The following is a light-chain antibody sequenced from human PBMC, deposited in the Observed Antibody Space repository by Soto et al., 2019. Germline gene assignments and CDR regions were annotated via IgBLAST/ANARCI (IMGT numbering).Light chain of an antibody. CDR2: ENN. CDR1: SSNIGNNY. J-gene: IGLJ1*01. CDR3: GTWDSGLSARV. V-gene: IGLV1-51*02. Sequence: SVLTQPPSVSAAPGQKVTISCSGSSSNIGNNYVSWYQQLPGTAPKLLIYENNKRPSGIPDRFSGSKSGTSATLGITGLQTGDEADYYCGTWDSGLSARVFGTGTKVTVL.